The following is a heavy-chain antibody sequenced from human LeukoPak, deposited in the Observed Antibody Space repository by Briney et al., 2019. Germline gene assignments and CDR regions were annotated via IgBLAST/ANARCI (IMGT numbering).Heavy chain of an antibody. CDR2: INSDGSST. CDR1: GFTFSSYW. CDR3: ARDPVLLWFRAYGMDV. D-gene: IGHD3-10*01. Sequence: GGSLRLSCAASGFTFSSYWMHWVRQAPGKGLVWVSRINSDGSSTSYADSVKGRFTISRDNAKNTLYLQMNSLRAEDTAVYYCARDPVLLWFRAYGMDVWGQGTTVTVSS. V-gene: IGHV3-74*01. J-gene: IGHJ6*02.